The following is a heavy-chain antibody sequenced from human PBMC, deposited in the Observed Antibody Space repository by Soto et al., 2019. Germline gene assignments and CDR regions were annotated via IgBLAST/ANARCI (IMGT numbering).Heavy chain of an antibody. CDR2: ISYDGSNK. D-gene: IGHD6-13*01. Sequence: PGGSLRLSCAASGFTFSSYAMHWVRQAPGKGLEWVAVISYDGSNKYYADSVKGRFTISRDNSKNTLYLQMNSLRAEDTAVYYCARDGDIAAAGIDYWGRGTLVTVSS. CDR1: GFTFSSYA. CDR3: ARDGDIAAAGIDY. J-gene: IGHJ4*02. V-gene: IGHV3-30-3*01.